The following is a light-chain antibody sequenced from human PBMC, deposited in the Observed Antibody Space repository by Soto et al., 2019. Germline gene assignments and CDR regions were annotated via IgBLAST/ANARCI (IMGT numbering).Light chain of an antibody. V-gene: IGKV3-15*01. CDR2: GAS. CDR1: QSVITN. CDR3: QQYNKWPRT. Sequence: EIVMTRSPATLSVSPVEMAALSFMASQSVITNLAWYQQKPGQAPRLLIYGASTRAAIIPARFSGSGSGTEFTLTISSLQSEDFAVYYCQQYNKWPRTFGQGTKVDIK. J-gene: IGKJ1*01.